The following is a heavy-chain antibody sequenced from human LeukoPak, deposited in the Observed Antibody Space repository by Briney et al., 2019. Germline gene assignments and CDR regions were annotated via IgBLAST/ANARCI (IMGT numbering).Heavy chain of an antibody. V-gene: IGHV3-30*02. Sequence: GGSLRLSCAASGFTFSSYGMHWVRQAPGKGLEWVAFIRYDGSNKYYADSVKGRFTISRDNSKNTLYLQMNSLRAEDTAVYYCAKEDIVVVYYYYYYMDVWGKGTTVTVSS. CDR1: GFTFSSYG. J-gene: IGHJ6*03. CDR3: AKEDIVVVYYYYYYMDV. D-gene: IGHD2-2*01. CDR2: IRYDGSNK.